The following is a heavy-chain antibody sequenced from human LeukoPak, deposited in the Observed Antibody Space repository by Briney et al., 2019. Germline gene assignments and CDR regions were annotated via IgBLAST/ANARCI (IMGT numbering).Heavy chain of an antibody. D-gene: IGHD1-26*01. V-gene: IGHV4-39*07. CDR1: GGSISNYY. CDR3: ASLHRGGYYPY. Sequence: PSETLSLTCTVSGGSISNYYWDWIRQPPGKGLEWIGSIYYSGNTYYNPSLKSRVTISVDTSKNQFSLKLTSVTAADTAVYSCASLHRGGYYPYWGQGTLVTVSS. J-gene: IGHJ4*02. CDR2: IYYSGNT.